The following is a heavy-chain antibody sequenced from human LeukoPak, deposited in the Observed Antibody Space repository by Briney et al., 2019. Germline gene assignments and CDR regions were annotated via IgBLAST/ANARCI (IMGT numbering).Heavy chain of an antibody. CDR3: ARAGYSSTSLALDYYYYMDV. J-gene: IGHJ6*03. D-gene: IGHD2-2*01. CDR1: GFTVSSNY. V-gene: IGHV3-53*01. CDR2: IYSGGST. Sequence: GGSLRLSCAASGFTVSSNYMSWVRQAPGKGLDWVSVIYSGGSTYYADSVKGRFTISRDNSKNTLYLQMNSLRAEDTAVYYCARAGYSSTSLALDYYYYMDVWSKGTTVTVSS.